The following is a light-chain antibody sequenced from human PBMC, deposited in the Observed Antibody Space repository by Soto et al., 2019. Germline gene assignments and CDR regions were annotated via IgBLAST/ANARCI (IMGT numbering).Light chain of an antibody. CDR2: KAS. CDR1: QSISSW. J-gene: IGKJ1*01. Sequence: DLQMTQSPSTLSASVGDRVTITCRASQSISSWLAWYQQKPGKAPKLLIYKASSLESGVPSRFSGSGSGTEFTLTISSLQPDDFATYYCQQYYSFPTVGQGTKVEI. CDR3: QQYYSFPT. V-gene: IGKV1-5*03.